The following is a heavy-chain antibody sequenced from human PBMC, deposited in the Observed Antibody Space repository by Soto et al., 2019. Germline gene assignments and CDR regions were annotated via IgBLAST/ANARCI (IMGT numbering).Heavy chain of an antibody. J-gene: IGHJ6*02. CDR1: GFTFSDHY. CDR3: ARNIGWGNRGHYYYYGMDV. Sequence: PGGSLRLSCAASGFTFSDHYMDWVRQAPGKGLEWVGRTRNKANSYTTEYAASVKGRFTISRDDSKNSLYLQMNSLKTEDTAVYYCARNIGWGNRGHYYYYGMDVWGQGTTVTVSS. CDR2: TRNKANSYTT. D-gene: IGHD5-12*01. V-gene: IGHV3-72*01.